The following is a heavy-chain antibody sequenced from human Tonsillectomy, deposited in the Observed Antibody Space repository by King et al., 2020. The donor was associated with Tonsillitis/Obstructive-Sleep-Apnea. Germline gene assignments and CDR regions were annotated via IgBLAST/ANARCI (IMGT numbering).Heavy chain of an antibody. D-gene: IGHD3-16*01. CDR3: AREVLGAGYFDY. V-gene: IGHV1-18*01. Sequence: QVQLVESGAEVKKPGASVKVSCKASGYSFASYGIIWVRQAPGQGLEGMGWISAYNGNTNYEQKLQGRVTMTTDTSTSTAYMELRSLRSDDTAVYYCAREVLGAGYFDYWGQGTLVTVSS. CDR1: GYSFASYG. CDR2: ISAYNGNT. J-gene: IGHJ4*02.